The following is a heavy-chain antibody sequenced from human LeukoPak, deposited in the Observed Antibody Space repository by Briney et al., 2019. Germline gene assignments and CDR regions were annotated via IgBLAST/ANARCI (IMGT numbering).Heavy chain of an antibody. CDR3: ARDPAQYLRYGYFDY. D-gene: IGHD4-11*01. CDR2: ISYDGSNK. CDR1: GFTFSSYA. Sequence: GRSLRLSCAAPGFTFSSYAMHWVRQAPGKGLEWVAVISYDGSNKYYADSVKGRFTISRDNAKNLLYLQMDSLRAEDTAVYYCARDPAQYLRYGYFDYWGQGTLVTVSS. V-gene: IGHV3-30-3*01. J-gene: IGHJ4*02.